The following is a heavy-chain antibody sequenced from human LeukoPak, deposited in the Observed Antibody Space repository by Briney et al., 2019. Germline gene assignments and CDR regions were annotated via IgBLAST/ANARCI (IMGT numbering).Heavy chain of an antibody. J-gene: IGHJ4*02. V-gene: IGHV3-64*01. CDR3: AKDFGRLRFLEWPPDY. CDR1: GFIVSSYS. CDR2: ISANGRNT. Sequence: GGSLRLSCAASGFIVSSYSMHWVRQAPGKGLEFVSAISANGRNTYYASSVKGRFTISRDNSKNTLYLQMNSLRAGDTAVYYCAKDFGRLRFLEWPPDYWGQGTLVTVSS. D-gene: IGHD3-3*01.